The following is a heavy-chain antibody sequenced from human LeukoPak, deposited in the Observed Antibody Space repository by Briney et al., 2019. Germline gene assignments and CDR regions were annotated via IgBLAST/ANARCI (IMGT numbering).Heavy chain of an antibody. CDR3: ASSRFSEGSQIGY. V-gene: IGHV1-69-2*01. J-gene: IGHJ4*02. CDR2: VDPEDGET. D-gene: IGHD3-3*01. Sequence: GSSEKVSCKVSGHAFTDYYMHWVQQAPGKGLEWMGLVDPEDGETIYAEKFQGRVTITADTSTDTAYMELSSLRSEDTAVYYCASSRFSEGSQIGYWGQGTLVTVSS. CDR1: GHAFTDYY.